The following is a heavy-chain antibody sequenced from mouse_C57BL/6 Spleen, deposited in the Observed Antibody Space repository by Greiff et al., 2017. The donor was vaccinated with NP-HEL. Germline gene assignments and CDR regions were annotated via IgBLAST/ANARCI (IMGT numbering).Heavy chain of an antibody. D-gene: IGHD2-3*01. Sequence: EVQLQQSGPELVKPGASVKISCKASGYTFTDYYMNWVKQSHGKSLEWIGDINPNNGGTSYNQKFKGKATLTVDKSSSTAYMELRSLTSEDSAVYYCASPSDGYYDYWGQGTTLTVSS. CDR2: INPNNGGT. J-gene: IGHJ2*01. V-gene: IGHV1-26*01. CDR3: ASPSDGYYDY. CDR1: GYTFTDYY.